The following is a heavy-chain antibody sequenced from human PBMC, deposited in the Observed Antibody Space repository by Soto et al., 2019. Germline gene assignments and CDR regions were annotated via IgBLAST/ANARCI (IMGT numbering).Heavy chain of an antibody. D-gene: IGHD2-15*01. V-gene: IGHV5-51*01. CDR3: ASNSEHCSGGSCYYGYYYYGMDV. Sequence: GESLKISCKGSGYSFTSYWIGWVRQMPGKGLEWMGIIYPGDSDTRHSPSFQGQVTISADKSISTAYLQWSSLKASDTAMYYCASNSEHCSGGSCYYGYYYYGMDVWGQGTTFTVSS. CDR2: IYPGDSDT. CDR1: GYSFTSYW. J-gene: IGHJ6*02.